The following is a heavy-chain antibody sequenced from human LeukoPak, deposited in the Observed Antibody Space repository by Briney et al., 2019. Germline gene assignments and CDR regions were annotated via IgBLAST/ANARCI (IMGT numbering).Heavy chain of an antibody. Sequence: GGSLRLSCAASGFTFSSYEMNWVRQAPGKGLEWVSYISSSGSTMYYADSVKGRFTISRDNAKNSLYLQMNSLRAEDTAVYYCARGNYDSSGYYFDWGQGTLVTVSS. CDR3: ARGNYDSSGYYFD. D-gene: IGHD3-22*01. CDR2: ISSSGSTM. J-gene: IGHJ4*02. V-gene: IGHV3-48*03. CDR1: GFTFSSYE.